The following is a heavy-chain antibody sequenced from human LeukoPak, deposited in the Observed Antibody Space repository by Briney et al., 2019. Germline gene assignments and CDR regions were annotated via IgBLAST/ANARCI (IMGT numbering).Heavy chain of an antibody. CDR3: ARVGAWDLQRVFEY. D-gene: IGHD1-26*01. J-gene: IGHJ4*02. V-gene: IGHV3-7*01. CDR1: GFRFGDYW. CDR2: IKQDGAEK. Sequence: GSPRLSCAASGFRFGDYWMTWARHIPGKGLEWVANIKQDGAEKHYAESVEGRFIISRDNAKNSLYLEMDSLRVEDTAVYYCARVGAWDLQRVFEYWGQGTLVTVSS.